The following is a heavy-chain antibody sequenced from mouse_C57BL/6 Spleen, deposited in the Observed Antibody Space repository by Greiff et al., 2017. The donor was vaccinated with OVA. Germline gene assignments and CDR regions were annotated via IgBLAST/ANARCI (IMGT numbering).Heavy chain of an antibody. CDR3: ARQTGTDYFDY. CDR1: GFTFSSYG. CDR2: ISSGGSYT. D-gene: IGHD4-1*01. Sequence: HLVESGGDLVKPGGSLKLSCAASGFTFSSYGMSWVRQTPDKRLEWVATISSGGSYTYYPDSVKGRFTISRDNAKNTLYLQMSSLKSEDTAMYYCARQTGTDYFDYWGQGTTLTVSS. J-gene: IGHJ2*01. V-gene: IGHV5-6*01.